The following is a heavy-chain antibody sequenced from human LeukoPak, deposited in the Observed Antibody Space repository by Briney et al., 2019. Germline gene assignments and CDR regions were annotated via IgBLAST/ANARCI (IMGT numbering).Heavy chain of an antibody. CDR2: MNPNSGNT. V-gene: IGHV1-8*03. CDR3: ARANGRDFWSGYPNYFDY. Sequence: GASVKVSCKASGYTYTSYDINWVRQATGQGLEWMGWMNPNSGNTGYAQKFQGRVTITRNTSISTAYMELSSLRSEDTAVYYCARANGRDFWSGYPNYFDYWGQGTLVTVSS. D-gene: IGHD3-3*01. J-gene: IGHJ4*02. CDR1: GYTYTSYD.